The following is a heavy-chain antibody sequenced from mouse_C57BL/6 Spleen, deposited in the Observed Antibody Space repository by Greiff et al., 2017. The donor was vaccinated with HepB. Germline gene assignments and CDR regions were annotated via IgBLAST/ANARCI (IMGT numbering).Heavy chain of an antibody. CDR3: AIGGYYYGSSYYAMDY. Sequence: VQLQQSGPELVKPGASVKISCKASGYAFSSSWMNWVKQRPGKGLEWIGRIYPGDGDTNYNGKFKGKATLTADKSSSTAYMQLSSLTSEDSAVYFCAIGGYYYGSSYYAMDYWGQGTSVTVSS. J-gene: IGHJ4*01. D-gene: IGHD1-1*01. CDR2: IYPGDGDT. CDR1: GYAFSSSW. V-gene: IGHV1-82*01.